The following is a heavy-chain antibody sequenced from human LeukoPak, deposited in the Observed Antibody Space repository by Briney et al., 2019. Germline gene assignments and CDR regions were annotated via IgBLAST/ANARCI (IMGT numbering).Heavy chain of an antibody. V-gene: IGHV1-69*13. Sequence: VKVSCKASGGTFSSYAISWVRQAPGQGLEWMGGIIPIFGTANYAQKFQGRVTITADESTSTAYMELSSLRSEDTAVYYCARDQTHYYDSSGYSDYWGQGTLVTVSS. CDR1: GGTFSSYA. D-gene: IGHD3-22*01. J-gene: IGHJ4*02. CDR2: IIPIFGTA. CDR3: ARDQTHYYDSSGYSDY.